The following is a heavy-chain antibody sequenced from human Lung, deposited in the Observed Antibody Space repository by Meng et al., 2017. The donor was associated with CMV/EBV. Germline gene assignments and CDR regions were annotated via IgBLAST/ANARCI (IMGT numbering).Heavy chain of an antibody. V-gene: IGHV6-1*01. Sequence: QGQLAPAGSGLVKPSQTLSLTCAISGDIVSSNSAAWHWIRQSPSRGLEWLGRTYYRSKWYHEYAVSVKSRITISPDTPKNQFSLQLNSMTPEDTAVYYCARGSRDEAFQHWGQGTLVTVSS. D-gene: IGHD5-24*01. CDR3: ARGSRDEAFQH. CDR1: GDIVSSNSAA. J-gene: IGHJ1*01. CDR2: TYYRSKWYH.